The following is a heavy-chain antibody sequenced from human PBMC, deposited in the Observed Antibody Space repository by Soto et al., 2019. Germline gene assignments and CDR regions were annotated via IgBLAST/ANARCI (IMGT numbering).Heavy chain of an antibody. CDR1: GFTFSSYA. V-gene: IGHV3-23*01. CDR3: AKEMVAAADVETSPFDL. CDR2: IDGSGGDT. Sequence: EVQLLESGGGLVQPGGSLRLSCAASGFTFSSYAMAWVRQAPGTGLEWVSVIDGSGGDTSLADSGKGRFSISRDNSKKTLELHMSSRRVEDTATYYWAKEMVAAADVETSPFDLWGQGTLGTVSP. D-gene: IGHD2-15*01. J-gene: IGHJ4*02.